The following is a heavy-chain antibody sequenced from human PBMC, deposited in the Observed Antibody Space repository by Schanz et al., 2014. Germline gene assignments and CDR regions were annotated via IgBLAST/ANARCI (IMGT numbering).Heavy chain of an antibody. CDR1: GFTFSSSW. D-gene: IGHD4-17*01. V-gene: IGHV3-74*01. CDR3: VRDTDYHFDY. J-gene: IGHJ4*02. CDR2: TSHDGSFT. Sequence: EVHLVESGGGLVQPGGSLRLSCAASGFTFSSSWMHWVRQAPGKGLVWVSRTSHDGSFTTFADSVKGRFTISRDNARNTLYLQMTGLRAEDTAVYYCVRDTDYHFDYWGQGTLVTVSS.